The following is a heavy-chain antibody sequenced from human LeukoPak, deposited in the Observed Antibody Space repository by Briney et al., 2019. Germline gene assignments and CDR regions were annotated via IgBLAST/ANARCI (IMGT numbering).Heavy chain of an antibody. D-gene: IGHD1-26*01. V-gene: IGHV3-23*01. CDR3: ARGGIVGATTRWFDP. J-gene: IGHJ5*02. Sequence: PGGSLRLSCVASGFTLSSYMMSWVRQAPGKGLEWVSSISGSAGGTFYSDSVRGRFTISRDSPKNTLHLQMNSLRAEDTAVYYCARGGIVGATTRWFDPWGQGTQVTVSS. CDR2: ISGSAGGT. CDR1: GFTLSSYM.